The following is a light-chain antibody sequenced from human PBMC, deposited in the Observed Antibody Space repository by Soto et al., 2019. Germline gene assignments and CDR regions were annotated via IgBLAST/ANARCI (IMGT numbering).Light chain of an antibody. Sequence: QSVLTQPASVSGSPGQSIAISCTGTSSDVGAYNYVSWYQQHPGKAPKLLIYDVSNQPSGVSDRFSGSKSGNTASLTISGLQAEDEADYYCSSYTSGSTYVFGTGTKVTVL. V-gene: IGLV2-14*01. CDR1: SSDVGAYNY. CDR3: SSYTSGSTYV. J-gene: IGLJ1*01. CDR2: DVS.